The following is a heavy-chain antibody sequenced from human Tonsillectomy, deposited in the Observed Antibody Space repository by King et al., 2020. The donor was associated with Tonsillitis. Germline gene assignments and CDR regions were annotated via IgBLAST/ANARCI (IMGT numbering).Heavy chain of an antibody. Sequence: VQLQESGPGLVKPSETLSLTCTVSGYSISSGYYWGWIRQPPGKGLEWIGSIYHSGSTYYNPSLKSRVTISVDTSKNQFSLKLSSVTAADTAVYYCAREHDYGDYDDAFDIWGQGTMVTVSS. CDR3: AREHDYGDYDDAFDI. D-gene: IGHD4-17*01. J-gene: IGHJ3*02. CDR2: IYHSGST. CDR1: GYSISSGYY. V-gene: IGHV4-38-2*02.